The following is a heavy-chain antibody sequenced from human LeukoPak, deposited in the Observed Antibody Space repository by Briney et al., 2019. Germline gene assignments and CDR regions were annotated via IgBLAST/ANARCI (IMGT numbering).Heavy chain of an antibody. CDR3: AGRGQRYFRD. CDR1: GASVTTDY. D-gene: IGHD3-9*01. J-gene: IGHJ1*01. V-gene: IGHV4-59*08. CDR2: IYNSGNT. Sequence: PSQTLSLTCDVSGASVTTDYWSWIRQPPGKGLEWIGYIYNSGNTDYNPSLKSRLTISVDTSKNQFSLTLSSATAAETAVYYCAGRGQRYFRDWGQGTLVTVSS.